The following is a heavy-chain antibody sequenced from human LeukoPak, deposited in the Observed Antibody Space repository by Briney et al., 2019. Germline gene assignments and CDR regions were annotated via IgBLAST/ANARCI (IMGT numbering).Heavy chain of an antibody. V-gene: IGHV1-24*01. CDR3: VTDRARLFWYSDL. D-gene: IGHD2-21*02. CDR1: GSTLTDLS. CDR2: SDPEDGET. Sequence: GASVKVSCKVSGSTLTDLSIHWVRQAPGKGLEYVGGSDPEDGETFHAQNFQGRVTMTEDTSIDTAYMELSSLRSEDTAVYYCVTDRARLFWYSDLWGRGTLVTVSS. J-gene: IGHJ2*01.